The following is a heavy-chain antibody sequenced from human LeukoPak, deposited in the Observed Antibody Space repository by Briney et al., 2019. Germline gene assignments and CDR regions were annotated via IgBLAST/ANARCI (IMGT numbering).Heavy chain of an antibody. Sequence: GGSLRLSCSASGFTFSSYAMHWVRQAPGKGLEYVSAISSNGGSTYYADSVKGRFTISRDNSKNTLYIQMSSLRAEDTAVYYCVKALSGWYPKKLFDYWGQGTLVTVSS. D-gene: IGHD6-19*01. CDR2: ISSNGGST. CDR3: VKALSGWYPKKLFDY. CDR1: GFTFSSYA. J-gene: IGHJ4*02. V-gene: IGHV3-64*05.